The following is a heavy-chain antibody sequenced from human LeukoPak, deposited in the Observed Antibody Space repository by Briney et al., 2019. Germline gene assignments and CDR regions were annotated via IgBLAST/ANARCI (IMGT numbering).Heavy chain of an antibody. D-gene: IGHD3-10*01. CDR2: IYYSGST. CDR1: GGSISSYY. V-gene: IGHV4-59*08. CDR3: ARGYRPSHGSGTQPYFDY. J-gene: IGHJ4*02. Sequence: PSETLSLTCTVSGGSISSYYWSWIRQPPGKGLEWIGYIYYSGSTNYNPSLKSRVTISVDTSKNQFSLKLSSVTAADAAVYYCARGYRPSHGSGTQPYFDYLGQGTLVTVSS.